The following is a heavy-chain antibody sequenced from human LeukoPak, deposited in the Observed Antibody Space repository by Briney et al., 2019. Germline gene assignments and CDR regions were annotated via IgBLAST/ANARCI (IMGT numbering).Heavy chain of an antibody. CDR2: ISSSSGTI. J-gene: IGHJ4*02. Sequence: GGSLRLSCAASGFTFSSYSMNWVRQAPGKGLEWVSYISSSSGTIYYADSVKGRFTISRDNAKNSLYLQMNSLRDEDTAVYYCARGGARYYYGSGSYGDYWGQGTLVTVSS. D-gene: IGHD3-10*01. V-gene: IGHV3-48*02. CDR1: GFTFSSYS. CDR3: ARGGARYYYGSGSYGDY.